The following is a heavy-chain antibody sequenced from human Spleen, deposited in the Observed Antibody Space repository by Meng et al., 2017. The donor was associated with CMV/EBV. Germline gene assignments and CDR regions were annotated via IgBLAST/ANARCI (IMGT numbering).Heavy chain of an antibody. CDR1: GFTFTNYG. V-gene: IGHV3-30*02. D-gene: IGHD2-2*01. CDR3: AKQGLDIVVVPAEGSVVGAFDI. J-gene: IGHJ3*02. Sequence: GGSLRLSCAASGFTFTNYGMHWVRQAPGKGLEWLTFIQYDGGNTYYADSVKGRFTISRDNSKNTLYLQMNSLRAEDTAVYYCAKQGLDIVVVPAEGSVVGAFDIWGQGTRVTVS. CDR2: IQYDGGNT.